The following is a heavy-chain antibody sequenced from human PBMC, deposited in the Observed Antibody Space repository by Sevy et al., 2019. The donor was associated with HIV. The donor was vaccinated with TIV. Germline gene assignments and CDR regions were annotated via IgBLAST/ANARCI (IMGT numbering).Heavy chain of an antibody. V-gene: IGHV3-30-3*01. CDR2: ISYDGSNK. Sequence: GGSLRLSCAASGFTFSSYAVHWVRQAPGKGLEWVAVISYDGSNKYYADSVKGRFTISRDNSKNTLYLQMNSLRAEDTAVYYCARDSVAPRSYFDYWGQGTLVTVSS. CDR3: ARDSVAPRSYFDY. CDR1: GFTFSSYA. J-gene: IGHJ4*02. D-gene: IGHD5-12*01.